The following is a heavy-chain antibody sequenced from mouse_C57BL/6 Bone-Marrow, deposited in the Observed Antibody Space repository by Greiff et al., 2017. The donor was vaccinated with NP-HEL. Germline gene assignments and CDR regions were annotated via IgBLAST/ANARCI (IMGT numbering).Heavy chain of an antibody. CDR2: IWPGGGT. D-gene: IGHD4-1*01. CDR1: GFSLTSYA. CDR3: ARTPLQTGAWFAY. Sequence: VKLQESGPGLVAPSQSLSITCTVSGFSLTSYAISWVRQPPGKGLEWLGVIWPGGGTNYNSALKSRLSISKDNSKSQVFLKMNSLQTDDTARYYCARTPLQTGAWFAYWGQGTLVTVSA. J-gene: IGHJ3*01. V-gene: IGHV2-9-1*01.